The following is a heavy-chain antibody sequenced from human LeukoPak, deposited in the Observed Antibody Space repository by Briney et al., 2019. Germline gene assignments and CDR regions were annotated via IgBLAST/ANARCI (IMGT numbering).Heavy chain of an antibody. Sequence: RPESLSLTCAVYGGSLTVYYWCWVSPPPGRGLEWIGEINHSGSTNYNPSLKSRVTISVDTSKNQFSLKLSSVTAADTAVYNCASSDGSGPLDYWGQGTLVTVSS. V-gene: IGHV4-34*01. CDR1: GGSLTVYY. CDR2: INHSGST. CDR3: ASSDGSGPLDY. J-gene: IGHJ4*01. D-gene: IGHD3-10*01.